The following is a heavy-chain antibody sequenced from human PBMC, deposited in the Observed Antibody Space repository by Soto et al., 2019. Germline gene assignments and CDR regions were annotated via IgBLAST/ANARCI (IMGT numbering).Heavy chain of an antibody. CDR3: AHRAIYSGSYWDGGYFDS. D-gene: IGHD1-26*01. Sequence: QITLRESGPPRVRPTQTLSLTCTFSGFSLQTSGVGVGWIRQPPGEALEWLALIYWDNDKRYNPSLRSRLSITKDTAENQVVLIMTNMDPVDTATYYCAHRAIYSGSYWDGGYFDSWGQGTLITVSS. V-gene: IGHV2-5*02. J-gene: IGHJ4*02. CDR1: GFSLQTSGVG. CDR2: IYWDNDK.